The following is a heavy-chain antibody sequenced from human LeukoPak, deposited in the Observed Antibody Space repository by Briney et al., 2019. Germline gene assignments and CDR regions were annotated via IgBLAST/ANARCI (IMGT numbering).Heavy chain of an antibody. J-gene: IGHJ4*02. D-gene: IGHD2-15*01. Sequence: PGGSLRRSCAASGFTFDDYGMSWVRQAPGKGLEWVSGINWNGGSTGYADCVKGRFTISRDNAKNSLYLQMNSLRAEDTALYYGARAAGDCSGGSCYRPFDYWGQGTLVTVSS. CDR2: INWNGGST. CDR1: GFTFDDYG. V-gene: IGHV3-20*04. CDR3: ARAAGDCSGGSCYRPFDY.